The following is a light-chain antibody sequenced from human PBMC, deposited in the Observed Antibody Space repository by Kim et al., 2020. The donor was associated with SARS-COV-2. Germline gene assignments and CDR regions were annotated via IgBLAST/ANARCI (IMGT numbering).Light chain of an antibody. CDR2: GKN. Sequence: SSELTQDPVMSVALGQTVRITCQGDSLRSNHATWYQQKPGQAPLLVIYGKNNRPSGVPDRFSGSTAGDTGSLTITGAQAEDEADYFCNCRNNGGYYWVFGGGTKLTVL. CDR3: NCRNNGGYYWV. J-gene: IGLJ3*02. V-gene: IGLV3-19*01. CDR1: SLRSNH.